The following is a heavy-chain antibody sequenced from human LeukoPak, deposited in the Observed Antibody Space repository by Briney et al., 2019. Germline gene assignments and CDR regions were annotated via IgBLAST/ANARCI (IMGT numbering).Heavy chain of an antibody. CDR1: GGSFSGYY. Sequence: SETLSLTCAVYGGSFSGYYWSWIRQPPGKELEWIGEINHSGSTNHNPSLKSRVTISVDTSKNQFSLKLSSVTAADTAVYYCARGTNYYGSGSYYTYYSYYYMDVWGKGTTVTVSS. CDR2: INHSGST. J-gene: IGHJ6*03. CDR3: ARGTNYYGSGSYYTYYSYYYMDV. V-gene: IGHV4-34*01. D-gene: IGHD3-10*01.